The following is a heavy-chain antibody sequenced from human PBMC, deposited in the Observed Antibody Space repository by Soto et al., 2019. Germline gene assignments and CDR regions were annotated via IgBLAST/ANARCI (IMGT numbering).Heavy chain of an antibody. V-gene: IGHV3-74*01. J-gene: IGHJ4*02. CDR1: GFTFSSSW. Sequence: EVQLVESGGGLVQPGGSLRLSCAASGFTFSSSWMHWVRQAPGKGLVWVSRINSDGSSTDYADSVKGRLTISRDNAKSTLYLQMNSLRAEDAADYYCARGPNGWFGFDYWGQGTLVPVSS. D-gene: IGHD3-10*01. CDR2: INSDGSST. CDR3: ARGPNGWFGFDY.